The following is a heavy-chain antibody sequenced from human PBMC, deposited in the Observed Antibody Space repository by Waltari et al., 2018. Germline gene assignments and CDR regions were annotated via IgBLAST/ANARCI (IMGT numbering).Heavy chain of an antibody. J-gene: IGHJ3*02. V-gene: IGHV3-48*03. CDR2: ISSSGSTI. Sequence: EVQLVESGGGLVQPGGSLRLSCAASGFTFSSYEMNWVRQAPGKGLEWVSYISSSGSTIYYADSVKGRFTISRDNAKNSLYLQMNSLRAEDTAVYYCARGSWFVSSDDAFDIWGQGTMVTVSS. CDR1: GFTFSSYE. D-gene: IGHD1-26*01. CDR3: ARGSWFVSSDDAFDI.